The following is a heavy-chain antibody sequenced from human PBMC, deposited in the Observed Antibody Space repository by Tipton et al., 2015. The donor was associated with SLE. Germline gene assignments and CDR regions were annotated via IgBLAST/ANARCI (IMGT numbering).Heavy chain of an antibody. D-gene: IGHD1-26*01. J-gene: IGHJ6*02. Sequence: TLSLTCAVSGYSISSGYYWGWIRQPPGKGLEWIGCFYHGGKTYYNPSLKSRATISVDTSKNQFSLMLSSVTAADTAVYYCATGRGADGYYTYGLDVWGQGTLVTVSS. CDR2: FYHGGKT. CDR1: GYSISSGYY. CDR3: ATGRGADGYYTYGLDV. V-gene: IGHV4-38-2*01.